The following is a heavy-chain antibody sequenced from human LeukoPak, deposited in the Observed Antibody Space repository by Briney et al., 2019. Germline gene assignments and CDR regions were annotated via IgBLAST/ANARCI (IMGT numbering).Heavy chain of an antibody. J-gene: IGHJ4*02. Sequence: SETLSLTCAVYGGSFSGYYWSWIRQPPGKGLEWTGEINHSGSTNYNPSLKSRVTISVDTYRNQFSLRLSSVTAADAAIYYCARESAGSLHDSTAAFHYWGQGILVIVSS. CDR1: GGSFSGYY. CDR3: ARESAGSLHDSTAAFHY. CDR2: INHSGST. D-gene: IGHD2-8*02. V-gene: IGHV4-34*01.